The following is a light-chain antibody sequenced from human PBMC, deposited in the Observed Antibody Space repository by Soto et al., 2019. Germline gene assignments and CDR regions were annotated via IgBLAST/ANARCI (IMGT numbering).Light chain of an antibody. CDR3: QHYNSYSEA. V-gene: IGKV1-5*03. J-gene: IGKJ1*01. CDR2: KAS. Sequence: IQMTHSPSPLSGSLGDRVTITWRASQAISSWLAWYQQKPGKAPKLLIYKASTLKSGVPSRFSGSGYGTEVTLTISSLQTDDFATYYCQHYNSYSEAFGQGTKVDIK. CDR1: QAISSW.